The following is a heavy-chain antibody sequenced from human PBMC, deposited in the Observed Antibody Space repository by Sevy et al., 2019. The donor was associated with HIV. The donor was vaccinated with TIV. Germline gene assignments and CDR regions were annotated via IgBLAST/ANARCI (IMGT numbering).Heavy chain of an antibody. CDR3: TRGTQGTSRH. J-gene: IGHJ4*02. Sequence: GGSLRLSCLFSGFTFSSDWMHWVRQVPGKGLFWVCRINSDGASTYYADAVKGRFTISRDKVRNTLYLQMNSLRVDDAAVYFCTRGTQGTSRHWGQGTQVTVSS. CDR2: INSDGAST. CDR1: GFTFSSDW. V-gene: IGHV3-74*01.